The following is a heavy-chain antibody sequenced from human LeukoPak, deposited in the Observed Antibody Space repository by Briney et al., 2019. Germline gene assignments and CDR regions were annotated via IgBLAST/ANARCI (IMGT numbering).Heavy chain of an antibody. CDR1: GGSISSSSYY. D-gene: IGHD3-10*01. CDR2: IYYSGST. Sequence: SETLSLTCTVSGGSISSSSYYWGWIRQPPGKGLEWIGSIYYSGSTYYNPSLKSRVTISVDTSKNQFSLKLSSVTAADTAVYYCARDRRFGELRYGMDVWGQGTTVTVSS. V-gene: IGHV4-39*02. CDR3: ARDRRFGELRYGMDV. J-gene: IGHJ6*02.